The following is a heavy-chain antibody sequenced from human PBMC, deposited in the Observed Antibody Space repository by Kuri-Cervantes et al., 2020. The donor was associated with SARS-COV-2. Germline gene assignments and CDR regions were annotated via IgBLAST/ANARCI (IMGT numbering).Heavy chain of an antibody. CDR1: GGSFSGYYW. CDR2: IHSSGSST. CDR3: ARGDFWNGYYNWYFDL. Sequence: ETLSLTCAVYGGSFSGYYWMHWVRQVPEKGQVWVSRIHSSGSSTGYADSVKGRFTISRDNAKNTLYLQMNSLRVEDTAVYYCARGDFWNGYYNWYFDLWGRGTLVTVSS. V-gene: IGHV3-74*01. J-gene: IGHJ2*01. D-gene: IGHD3-3*01.